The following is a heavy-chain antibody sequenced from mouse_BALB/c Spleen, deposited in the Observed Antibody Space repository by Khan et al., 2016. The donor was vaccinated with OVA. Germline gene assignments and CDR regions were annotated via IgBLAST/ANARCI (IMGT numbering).Heavy chain of an antibody. D-gene: IGHD1-1*01. V-gene: IGHV3-2*02. J-gene: IGHJ2*01. CDR3: ARSVTITTVVATDFDY. CDR2: ISYSGRT. Sequence: EVQLQESGPGLVKPSQSLSLTCTVTGYSITSDYAWNWIRQFPGNKLEWMGYISYSGRTSYNPSLKSRISLTRDTSKNQFFLQLNSLTTEATATYYGARSVTITTVVATDFDYWGQGTTLTVSS. CDR1: GYSITSDYA.